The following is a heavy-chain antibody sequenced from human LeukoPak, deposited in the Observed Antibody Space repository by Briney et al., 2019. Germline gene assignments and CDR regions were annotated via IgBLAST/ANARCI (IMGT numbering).Heavy chain of an antibody. CDR3: ARRGYSYGLPLDY. J-gene: IGHJ4*02. CDR2: IYYSGST. V-gene: IGHV4-59*08. CDR1: GGSISSYY. Sequence: PSETLSLTCTASGGSISSYYWSWIRQPPGKGLEWIGYIYYSGSTNYNPSLKSRVTISVDTSKNQFSLKLSSVTAADTAVHYCARRGYSYGLPLDYWGQGTLVTVSS. D-gene: IGHD5-18*01.